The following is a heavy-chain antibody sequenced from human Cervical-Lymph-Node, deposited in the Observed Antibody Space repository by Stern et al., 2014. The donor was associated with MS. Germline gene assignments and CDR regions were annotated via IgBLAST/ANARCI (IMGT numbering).Heavy chain of an antibody. Sequence: QLVESGGGVIQPGGSLRLSCTASGFTVSRDYMTWVRQAPGKGLECVSLITNVGSTFYTDSVKGRFTISRDESKNTVYLHMTSLRAEDTAMYYCARDTSSPERSDWWGQGTLVTVSS. D-gene: IGHD1-1*01. J-gene: IGHJ4*02. CDR3: ARDTSSPERSDW. CDR2: ITNVGST. CDR1: GFTVSRDY. V-gene: IGHV3-53*01.